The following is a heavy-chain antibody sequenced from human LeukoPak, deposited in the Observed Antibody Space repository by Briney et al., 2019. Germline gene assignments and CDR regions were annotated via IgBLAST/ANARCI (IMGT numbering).Heavy chain of an antibody. Sequence: SVKVSCKASGGTFSSYAISWVRRAPGQGLEWMGGIIPIFGTANYAQKFRGRVTITADESTSTAYMELSSLRSEDTAVYCCATLLRFGILTGPNPTTFDYWGQGTLVTVSS. V-gene: IGHV1-69*13. CDR2: IIPIFGTA. CDR3: ATLLRFGILTGPNPTTFDY. D-gene: IGHD3-9*01. J-gene: IGHJ4*02. CDR1: GGTFSSYA.